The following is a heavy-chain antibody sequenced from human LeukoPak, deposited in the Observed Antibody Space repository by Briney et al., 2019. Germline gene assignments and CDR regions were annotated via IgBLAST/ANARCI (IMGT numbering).Heavy chain of an antibody. CDR2: IYYSGST. J-gene: IGHJ4*02. Sequence: SETLSLTRAVYGGSFSGYYWSWIRQHPGKGLEWIAYIYYSGSTYYNPSLKSRVTISVDTSKNQFSLKLSSVTAADTAVYYCARFHTSGYYRHFDFWGQGTLVTVSS. CDR3: ARFHTSGYYRHFDF. CDR1: GGSFSGYY. V-gene: IGHV4-31*11. D-gene: IGHD3-22*01.